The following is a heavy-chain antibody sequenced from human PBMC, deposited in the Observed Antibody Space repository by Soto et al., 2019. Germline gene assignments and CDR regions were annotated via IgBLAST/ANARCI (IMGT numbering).Heavy chain of an antibody. Sequence: QVKLQESGPGLVKPSETLSLICTVSGGSISSSSYYWGWIRQPPGKGLEWIGTIYFSGSTYYNPSLKSRVTIYVDTSKNQFSLKLSSVTAADTAVYYCARLPYSTSLDYWGQGTLVTVSS. CDR2: IYFSGST. D-gene: IGHD1-26*01. V-gene: IGHV4-39*01. CDR3: ARLPYSTSLDY. J-gene: IGHJ4*02. CDR1: GGSISSSSYY.